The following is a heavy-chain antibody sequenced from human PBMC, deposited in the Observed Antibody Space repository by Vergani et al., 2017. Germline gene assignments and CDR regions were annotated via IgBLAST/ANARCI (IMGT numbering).Heavy chain of an antibody. CDR2: ISNSGST. Sequence: QVQLQQSGPRLVKPLQTLSLTCTVSGGSISSGDYYWSWIRQSPWKALEWIGYISNSGSTFFNPSLKSRVTLSVDTSQNRFSLRLTSVTAADTAVYFCARYYGSGTRGDYFDPWGQGSLVTVSS. V-gene: IGHV4-30-4*08. CDR3: ARYYGSGTRGDYFDP. D-gene: IGHD3-10*01. J-gene: IGHJ5*02. CDR1: GGSISSGDYY.